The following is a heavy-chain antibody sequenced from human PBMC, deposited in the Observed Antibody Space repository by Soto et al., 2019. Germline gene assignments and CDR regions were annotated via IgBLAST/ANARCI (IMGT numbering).Heavy chain of an antibody. D-gene: IGHD6-19*01. Sequence: EVQLVESGGGLVKPGGSLRLSCAASGFTFSSYSMNWVRQAPGKGLEWVSSISSSSSYIYYADSVKGRFTISRDNAKNSLYLQMNSLRAEDTAVYYCARDNSIGGSGWYGYFDYWGQGTLVTVSS. J-gene: IGHJ4*02. CDR1: GFTFSSYS. CDR3: ARDNSIGGSGWYGYFDY. CDR2: ISSSSSYI. V-gene: IGHV3-21*01.